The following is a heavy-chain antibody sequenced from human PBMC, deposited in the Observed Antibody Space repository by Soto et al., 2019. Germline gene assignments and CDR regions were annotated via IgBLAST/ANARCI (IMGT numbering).Heavy chain of an antibody. J-gene: IGHJ3*02. CDR3: AKDLRAPITTPGAFAI. D-gene: IGHD3-22*01. Sequence: GGSLRLSCAASGFTFSSYAMSWVRQAPGKGLEWVSAISGSGGSTYYADSVKGRFTISRDNSKNTLYLQMDSLRAEDTAVYYCAKDLRAPITTPGAFAIWGQGTMVTVSS. CDR1: GFTFSSYA. CDR2: ISGSGGST. V-gene: IGHV3-23*01.